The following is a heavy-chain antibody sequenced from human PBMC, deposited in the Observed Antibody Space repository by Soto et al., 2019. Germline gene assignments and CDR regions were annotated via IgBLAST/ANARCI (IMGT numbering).Heavy chain of an antibody. CDR1: GCTFSSYA. Sequence: PGGSLRLSCAASGCTFSSYAMSWVRQAPGKGLEWVSAISGSGGSTYYADSVKGRFTISRDNSKNTLYLQMNSLRAEDTAVYYCAKIRNSVPDAFDIWGQGTMVTVSS. CDR3: AKIRNSVPDAFDI. CDR2: ISGSGGST. V-gene: IGHV3-23*01. D-gene: IGHD3-10*01. J-gene: IGHJ3*02.